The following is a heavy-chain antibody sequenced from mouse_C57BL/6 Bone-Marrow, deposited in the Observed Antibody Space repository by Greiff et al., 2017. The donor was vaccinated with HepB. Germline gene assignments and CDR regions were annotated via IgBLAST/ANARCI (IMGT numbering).Heavy chain of an antibody. Sequence: PLQQSGTVLARPGASVKMSCKTSGYTFTSYWMHWVKQRPGQGLEWIGAIYPGNSDTSYNQKFKGKAKLTAVTSASTAYMELSSLTNEDSAVYYCTGYYYGSNYAMDYWGQGTSVTVSS. CDR2: IYPGNSDT. CDR3: TGYYYGSNYAMDY. V-gene: IGHV1-5*01. CDR1: GYTFTSYW. D-gene: IGHD1-1*01. J-gene: IGHJ4*01.